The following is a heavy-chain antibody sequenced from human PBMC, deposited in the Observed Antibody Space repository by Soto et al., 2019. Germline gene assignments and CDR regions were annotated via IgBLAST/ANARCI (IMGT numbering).Heavy chain of an antibody. D-gene: IGHD2-21*02. CDR1: GTSFISYD. V-gene: IGHV1-8*01. CDR2: MNANSGDT. CDR3: ARGPRCRGDNCPNWLDP. Sequence: QVQLVQSGAEVKKPGASVSVSCKASGTSFISYDVHWVRQASGQGLEWLGWMNANSGDTGYAQKFQGRVTMTRNTSISTAYMELSSLSSADTAVYYCARGPRCRGDNCPNWLDPWGQGTLVTVSS. J-gene: IGHJ5*02.